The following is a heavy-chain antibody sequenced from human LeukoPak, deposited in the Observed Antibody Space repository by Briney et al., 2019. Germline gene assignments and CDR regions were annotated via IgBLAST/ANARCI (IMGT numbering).Heavy chain of an antibody. CDR3: AKPVYDTNSGNFGIDY. D-gene: IGHD2-8*01. J-gene: IGHJ4*02. Sequence: GGSLRLSCAASGFTFGAYGMHWVRQAPGKGLEWVAVMSYDGRHIYYADSVKGRFTISRDSSKNTLYLQMNSLRTEDTAVYFCAKPVYDTNSGNFGIDYWGQGTLVTVSS. V-gene: IGHV3-30*18. CDR1: GFTFGAYG. CDR2: MSYDGRHI.